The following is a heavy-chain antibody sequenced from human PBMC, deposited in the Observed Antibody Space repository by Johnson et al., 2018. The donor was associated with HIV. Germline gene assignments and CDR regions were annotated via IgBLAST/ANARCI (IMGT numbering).Heavy chain of an antibody. V-gene: IGHV3-30*04. J-gene: IGHJ3*01. CDR1: GFTFSSYA. CDR2: ISYDGTNK. Sequence: QVLLVESGGGLVQPGGSLRLSCAASGFTFSSYAMHWVRQAPGKGLEWVAIISYDGTNKYYADSMKGRFTISRDNSKNTLYLQMSSLRPEDTAVYYCAKIGQWRERLDAFDVWGQGTMVTVSS. CDR3: AKIGQWRERLDAFDV. D-gene: IGHD6-19*01.